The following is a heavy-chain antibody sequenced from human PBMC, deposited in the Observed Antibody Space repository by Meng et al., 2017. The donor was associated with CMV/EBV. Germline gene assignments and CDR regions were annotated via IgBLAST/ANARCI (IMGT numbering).Heavy chain of an antibody. J-gene: IGHJ4*02. V-gene: IGHV4-4*07. Sequence: TVSGGSISSYYWGWSRQPAGKGLEWIGRIYTSGSTNYNPSLKSRVTMSVDTSKNQFSLKLSSVTAADTAVYYCARDRWGSGWKLFDYWGQGTLVTVSS. D-gene: IGHD6-19*01. CDR2: IYTSGST. CDR1: GGSISSYY. CDR3: ARDRWGSGWKLFDY.